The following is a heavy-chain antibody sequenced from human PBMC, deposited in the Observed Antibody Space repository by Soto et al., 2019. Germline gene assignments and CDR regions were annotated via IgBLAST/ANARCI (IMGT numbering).Heavy chain of an antibody. J-gene: IGHJ4*02. CDR2: IYRTGST. V-gene: IGHV4-4*02. D-gene: IGHD1-7*01. CDR3: ESRDPGTSVDY. Sequence: PSETLSLTCAVSGGSFTGNNWWTWVRQPPGQGLEWIGEIYRTGSTNYNPSLKSRVTISLDKSENQFSLKVTSLTAADTAVYYCESRDPGTSVDYWGQGTLVTVSS. CDR1: GGSFTGNNW.